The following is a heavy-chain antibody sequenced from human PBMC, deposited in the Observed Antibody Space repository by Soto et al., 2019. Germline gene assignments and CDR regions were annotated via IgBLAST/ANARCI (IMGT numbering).Heavy chain of an antibody. Sequence: QVQLQESGPGLVKPSETLSLTCTVSGGSISTYYWSWIRQPAGKGLEWIGSIYTSGSTKYKPSLKSRVTMSVDTSKNQISLKLSSVTAADTAVYYWARGGRTTETDWFDPWGQGSLVTVSS. CDR1: GGSISTYY. J-gene: IGHJ5*02. D-gene: IGHD1-1*01. V-gene: IGHV4-4*07. CDR3: ARGGRTTETDWFDP. CDR2: IYTSGST.